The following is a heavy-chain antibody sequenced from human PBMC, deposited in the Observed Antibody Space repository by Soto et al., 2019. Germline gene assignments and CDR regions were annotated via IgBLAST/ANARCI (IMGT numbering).Heavy chain of an antibody. D-gene: IGHD2-21*02. CDR1: GYTFTSYA. V-gene: IGHV1-3*01. Sequence: ASVKVSCKAPGYTFTSYAMHWVRQAPGQRLEWMGWINAGNGNTKYSQKFQGRVTITRDTSASTAYMELSSLRSEDTAVYYCARSIVVVTALDYWGQGTLVTVSS. CDR2: INAGNGNT. CDR3: ARSIVVVTALDY. J-gene: IGHJ4*02.